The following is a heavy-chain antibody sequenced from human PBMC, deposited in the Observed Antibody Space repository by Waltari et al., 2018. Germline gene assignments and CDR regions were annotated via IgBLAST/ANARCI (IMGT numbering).Heavy chain of an antibody. Sequence: QVQLVESGGGVVQPGRSLRLSCAVSGFTSSNFHMHWVRQAPGKGLEWVTSLSYDGVDKYYADFVKGRFTISRDNSKNTLYLQMDSLRPEDTAVYYCAREAGAALPFDSWGQGTLVTVST. V-gene: IGHV3-30*01. CDR1: GFTSSNFH. D-gene: IGHD1-26*01. CDR2: LSYDGVDK. CDR3: AREAGAALPFDS. J-gene: IGHJ4*02.